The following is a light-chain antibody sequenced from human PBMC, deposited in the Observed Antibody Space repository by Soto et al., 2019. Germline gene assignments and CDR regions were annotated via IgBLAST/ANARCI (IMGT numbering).Light chain of an antibody. Sequence: DIQMTQSPSTVSASLGDRVTITCRASQNINSWLAWYQQKPGKAPKLLIYKASNLESGVPSRFSGSGSGTDFTLTISSLQPDDFATYYCQHFNDYWTFGQGTKVDIK. J-gene: IGKJ1*01. V-gene: IGKV1-5*03. CDR3: QHFNDYWT. CDR2: KAS. CDR1: QNINSW.